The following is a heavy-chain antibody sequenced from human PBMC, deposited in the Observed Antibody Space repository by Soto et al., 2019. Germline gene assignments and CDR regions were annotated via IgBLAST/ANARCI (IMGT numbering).Heavy chain of an antibody. J-gene: IGHJ6*02. CDR2: IHHTGGT. CDR1: GTSISSTYW. D-gene: IGHD1-26*01. CDR3: HARGPLPTAGNGEYYYYGMDV. Sequence: PSETLSLTCFVSGTSISSTYWWTWVRQSPGKGLEWIGEIHHTGGTNYNPALKTRLTISVDKANNQFSLRLTSVTAADSAVYYCHARGPLPTAGNGEYYYYGMDVWGQGTTVT. V-gene: IGHV4-4*02.